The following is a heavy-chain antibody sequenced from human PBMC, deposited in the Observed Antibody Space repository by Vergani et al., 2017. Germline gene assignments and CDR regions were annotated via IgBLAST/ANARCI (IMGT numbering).Heavy chain of an antibody. CDR1: GYTFTGYY. J-gene: IGHJ6*02. Sequence: QVQLVQSGAEVKKPGASVKVSCKASGYTFTGYYMHWVRQAPGQGLEWMGWINPNSGGTNYAQKFQGRVTMTRDTSISTGYMELCRLRSDDTAVYYCARLWSGSGDYDDYYYGMDVWGQGTTVTVSS. V-gene: IGHV1-2*02. CDR2: INPNSGGT. D-gene: IGHD3-3*01. CDR3: ARLWSGSGDYDDYYYGMDV.